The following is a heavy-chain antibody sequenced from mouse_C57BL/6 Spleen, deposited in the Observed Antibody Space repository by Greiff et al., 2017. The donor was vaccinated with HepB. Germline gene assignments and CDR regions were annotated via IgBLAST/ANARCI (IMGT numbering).Heavy chain of an antibody. CDR1: GYTFTGYW. D-gene: IGHD1-1*01. CDR3: ARKGNYYGSEAFDV. V-gene: IGHV1-9*01. J-gene: IGHJ1*03. CDR2: ILPGSGST. Sequence: VKLMESGAELMKPGASVKLSCKATGYTFTGYWIEWVKQRPGHGLEWIGEILPGSGSTNYNEKFKGKATFTADTSSNTAYMQLSSLTTEDSAIYYWARKGNYYGSEAFDVWGTGTTVTVSS.